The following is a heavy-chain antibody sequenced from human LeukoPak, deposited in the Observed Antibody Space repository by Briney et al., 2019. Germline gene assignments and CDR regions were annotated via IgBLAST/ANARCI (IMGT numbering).Heavy chain of an antibody. D-gene: IGHD5-24*01. V-gene: IGHV4-39*01. CDR1: GGSISSSSYY. CDR2: IYYSGST. CDR3: ARRRDGYSPPNWFDP. Sequence: SETLSLTCTVSGGSISSSSYYWGWIRQPPGKGLEWIGSIYYSGSTYYNPSLKSRVTISVDTSENQFSLKLSSVTAADTAVYYCARRRDGYSPPNWFDPWGQGTLVTVSS. J-gene: IGHJ5*02.